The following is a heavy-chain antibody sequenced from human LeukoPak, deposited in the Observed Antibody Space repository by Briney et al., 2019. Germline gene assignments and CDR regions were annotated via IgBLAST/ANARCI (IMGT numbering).Heavy chain of an antibody. V-gene: IGHV3-21*01. Sequence: GGSLRLSCVASGFTFNIYKMNWVRQAPGKGLEWVSSISSTSGYIYYADSVKGRFTISRDNAKNSLYLQMNSLRAEDTALYYCARDGLIAAAGVYYFDYWAREPWSPSPQ. CDR3: ARDGLIAAAGVYYFDY. CDR1: GFTFNIYK. J-gene: IGHJ4*02. CDR2: ISSTSGYI. D-gene: IGHD6-13*01.